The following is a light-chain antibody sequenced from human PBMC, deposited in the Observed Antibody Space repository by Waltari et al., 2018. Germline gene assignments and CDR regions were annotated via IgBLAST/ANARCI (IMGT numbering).Light chain of an antibody. CDR1: QSISTY. V-gene: IGKV3-11*01. Sequence: EIVLTQSPATLSLSPGERATLSCRASQSISTYLAWYQQKPGQPPRLLIYDASNRATGIPARFSGRVSGTDFTLTISSLEPEDFAIYYCQQRTDWLSFGGGTKVEIK. J-gene: IGKJ4*01. CDR3: QQRTDWLS. CDR2: DAS.